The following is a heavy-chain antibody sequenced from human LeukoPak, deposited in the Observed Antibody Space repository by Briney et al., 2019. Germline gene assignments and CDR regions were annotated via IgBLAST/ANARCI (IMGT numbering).Heavy chain of an antibody. CDR3: ARLGATDFDY. CDR1: GFTFSSYS. D-gene: IGHD1-14*01. J-gene: IGHJ4*02. V-gene: IGHV3-21*01. CDR2: ISSSSSYI. Sequence: GGSLRLSCAASGFTFSSYSMNWVRQAPGKGLGWVSSISSSSSYIYYADSVKGRFTISRDNAKNSLYLQMNSLRAEDTAVYYCARLGATDFDYWGQETLVTVSS.